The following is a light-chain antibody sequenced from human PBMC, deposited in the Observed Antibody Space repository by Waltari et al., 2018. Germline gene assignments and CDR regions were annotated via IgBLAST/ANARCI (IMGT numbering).Light chain of an antibody. J-gene: IGKJ2*01. V-gene: IGKV4-1*01. CDR1: QSVLYSSINKNY. Sequence: DIVMTQSPDSLAVSLGERATINCKSSQSVLYSSINKNYLAWHQQKPGQPPKLLLYWASTRESGVPDRFSGSGSGTDFTLTISTLQAEDVAIYYCQQYYSTPYTFGQGTKLEIK. CDR3: QQYYSTPYT. CDR2: WAS.